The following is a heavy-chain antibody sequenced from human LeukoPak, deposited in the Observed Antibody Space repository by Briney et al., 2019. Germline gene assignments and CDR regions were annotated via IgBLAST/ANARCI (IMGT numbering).Heavy chain of an antibody. CDR1: GFTFSSYW. CDR2: IKQDGSEK. Sequence: PWGSLRLSCAASGFTFSSYWMSWVRQAPGKGLEWVANIKQDGSEKYYVDSVKGRFTISRDNAKNSLYLQMNSLRAEDTAVYYCARETMVRGVIISTDFDYWGQGTLVTVSS. V-gene: IGHV3-7*01. D-gene: IGHD3-10*01. CDR3: ARETMVRGVIISTDFDY. J-gene: IGHJ4*02.